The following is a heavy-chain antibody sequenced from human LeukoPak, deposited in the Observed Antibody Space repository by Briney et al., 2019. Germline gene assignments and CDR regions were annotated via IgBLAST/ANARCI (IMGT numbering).Heavy chain of an antibody. D-gene: IGHD3-10*01. CDR2: ICCSGRT. J-gene: IGHJ4*02. Sequence: SETLSLTCSVSGGSMSSGSNYWGWVRQPPGKGLDWIGSICCSGRTDSNPSLESRVTISLDTSKNQFSLTLTSVTAADTAVYYCAGYTSGTMRDYWGQGTLVTVSS. CDR3: AGYTSGTMRDY. V-gene: IGHV4-39*01. CDR1: GGSMSSGSNY.